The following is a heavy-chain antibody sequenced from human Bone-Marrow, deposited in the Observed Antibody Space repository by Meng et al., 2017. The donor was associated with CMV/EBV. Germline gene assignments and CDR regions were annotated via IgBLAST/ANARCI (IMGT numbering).Heavy chain of an antibody. CDR3: ARDNIAVAGFDY. CDR1: GFTVSSNY. Sequence: LSCAASGFTVSSNYMSWVRQAPGKGLEWVSVIYSGGSTYYADSVKGRFTISRDNSKNTLYLQMNSLRAEDTAVYYCARDNIAVAGFDYWGQGTLVTVSS. D-gene: IGHD6-19*01. V-gene: IGHV3-66*01. J-gene: IGHJ4*02. CDR2: IYSGGST.